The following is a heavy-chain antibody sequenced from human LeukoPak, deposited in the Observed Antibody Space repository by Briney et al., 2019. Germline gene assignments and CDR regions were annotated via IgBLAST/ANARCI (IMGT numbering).Heavy chain of an antibody. CDR1: GFTFSTYA. CDR3: AKAGLVRGGALDS. D-gene: IGHD4/OR15-4a*01. Sequence: GGSLRLSCAASGFTFSTYAMSWVRQAPEKGLEWVSGISGSCGTTYSADSVKGRFTISRDSSKHTLYLQMNSLRVEDPAVYYCAKAGLVRGGALDSWGQGTLVTVSS. J-gene: IGHJ4*02. CDR2: ISGSCGTT. V-gene: IGHV3-23*01.